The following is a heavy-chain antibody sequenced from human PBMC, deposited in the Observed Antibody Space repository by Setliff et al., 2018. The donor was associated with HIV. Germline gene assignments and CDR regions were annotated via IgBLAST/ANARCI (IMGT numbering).Heavy chain of an antibody. D-gene: IGHD3-10*01. V-gene: IGHV5-51*01. Sequence: GESLKISCKGPGYNFNTDWIAWVRQMPGKGLEWMGTIYPGDSDTRYSPSFQGQVTISADKSISTAYLQWSSLKASDTAMYYCARAGSFDPYYYMDVWGKGTTVTVSS. CDR1: GYNFNTDW. CDR2: IYPGDSDT. J-gene: IGHJ6*03. CDR3: ARAGSFDPYYYMDV.